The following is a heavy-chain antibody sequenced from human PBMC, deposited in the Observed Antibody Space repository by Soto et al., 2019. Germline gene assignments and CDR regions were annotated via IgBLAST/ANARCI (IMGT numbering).Heavy chain of an antibody. Sequence: GGSLRLSCAASGFTFSSYSMNWVRQAPGKGLEWVSSISSSSSYIYYADSVKGRFTISRDNAKNSLYLQMNSLRAEDTAVHYCAKTYYDFWSGPDAFDIWGQGTMVTVSS. D-gene: IGHD3-3*01. J-gene: IGHJ3*02. CDR3: AKTYYDFWSGPDAFDI. V-gene: IGHV3-21*01. CDR2: ISSSSSYI. CDR1: GFTFSSYS.